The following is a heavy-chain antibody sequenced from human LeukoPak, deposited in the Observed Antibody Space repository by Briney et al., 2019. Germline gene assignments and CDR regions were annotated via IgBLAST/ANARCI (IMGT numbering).Heavy chain of an antibody. CDR1: GYTFTGYY. CDR2: INPNSGGT. Sequence: EASVKVSCKASGYTFTGYYMHWVRQAPGQGLEWMGWINPNSGGTNYAQKFQGRVTMTRDTSISTAYMGLSRLRSDDTAVYYCASGGANYYYDSSGPRRGGDYYYYMDVWGKGTTVTISS. D-gene: IGHD3-22*01. J-gene: IGHJ6*03. V-gene: IGHV1-2*02. CDR3: ASGGANYYYDSSGPRRGGDYYYYMDV.